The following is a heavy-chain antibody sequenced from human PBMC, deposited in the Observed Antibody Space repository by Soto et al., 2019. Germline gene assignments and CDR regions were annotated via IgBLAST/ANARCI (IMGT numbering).Heavy chain of an antibody. D-gene: IGHD1-26*01. Sequence: SETLSLTCTVSGGSISSYYWSWIRQPPGKGLEWIGYIYYSGSTNYNPSLKSRVTISVDTSKNQFSLKLSPVTAADTAVYYCARRYGGNLDYWGQGTLVTVSS. V-gene: IGHV4-59*08. CDR2: IYYSGST. CDR3: ARRYGGNLDY. CDR1: GGSISSYY. J-gene: IGHJ4*02.